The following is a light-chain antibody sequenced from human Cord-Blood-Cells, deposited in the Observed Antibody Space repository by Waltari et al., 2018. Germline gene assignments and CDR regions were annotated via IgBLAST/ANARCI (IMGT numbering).Light chain of an antibody. Sequence: QSALTQPASVSGSPGQSITISCTGTSSAVGCYNYVSWYQQHPGKAPKLMIYDVSNRHSGVSNRFSGSKSGNTASLTISGLQAEDEADYYCSSYTSSSTPYVFGTGTKVTVL. V-gene: IGLV2-14*03. CDR2: DVS. CDR1: SSAVGCYNY. CDR3: SSYTSSSTPYV. J-gene: IGLJ1*01.